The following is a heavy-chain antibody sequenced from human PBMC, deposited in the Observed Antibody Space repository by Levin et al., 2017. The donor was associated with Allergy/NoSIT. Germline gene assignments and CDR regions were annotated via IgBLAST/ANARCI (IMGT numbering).Heavy chain of an antibody. CDR2: IYYSGST. D-gene: IGHD5-12*01. V-gene: IGHV4-39*01. Sequence: SETLSLTCTVSGGSISSSSYYWGWIRQPPGKGLEWIGSIYYSGSTYYNPSLKSRVTISVDTSKNQFSLKLSSVTAADTAVYYCASPTGGVATSWDYWGQGTLVTVSS. CDR1: GGSISSSSYY. J-gene: IGHJ4*02. CDR3: ASPTGGVATSWDY.